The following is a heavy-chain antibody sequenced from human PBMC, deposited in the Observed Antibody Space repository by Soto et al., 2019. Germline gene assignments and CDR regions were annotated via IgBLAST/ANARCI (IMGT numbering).Heavy chain of an antibody. CDR1: GDSVSNNNAA. CDR3: VRDGGDWYPDH. V-gene: IGHV6-1*01. J-gene: IGHJ4*02. Sequence: SQTLSLTCAISGDSVSNNNAAWNWIRQSPSRRLEWLGRTYYRSKKWKNDYAESVKSRITIKADTSKNQFSLQLDSVTPEDTALDECVRDGGDWYPDHWGKGTLVTVSS. CDR2: TYYRSKKWKN. D-gene: IGHD2-21*02.